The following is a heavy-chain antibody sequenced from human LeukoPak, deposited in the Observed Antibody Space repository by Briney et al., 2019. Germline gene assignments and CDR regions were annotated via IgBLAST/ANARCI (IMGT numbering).Heavy chain of an antibody. CDR3: AKDRSHVGYCSSTSCYVYGMDV. D-gene: IGHD2-2*01. CDR2: ISYDASNK. J-gene: IGHJ6*02. CDR1: GFTFGSYG. V-gene: IGHV3-30*18. Sequence: SGGSLRLSCAASGFTFGSYGMHWVRQAPGKGLEWVAVISYDASNKYYADSVKGRFTISRDNSKNTLYLQMNSLRAEDTAVYYCAKDRSHVGYCSSTSCYVYGMDVWGQGTTVTVSS.